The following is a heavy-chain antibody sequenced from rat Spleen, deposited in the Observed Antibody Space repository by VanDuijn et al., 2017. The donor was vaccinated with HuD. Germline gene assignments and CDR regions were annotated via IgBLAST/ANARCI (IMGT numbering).Heavy chain of an antibody. V-gene: IGHV5-27*01. CDR3: STAGSGLDYYYAGGFDY. CDR1: GFTFSNYY. Sequence: EVQLVESGGGLVQPGRSLKLSCAASGFTFSNYYMAWVRQAPTKGLEWVAYISTGGVNTYYRDSVKDRFTVSRDNAKSTLNLQMDSLRSEDTATYYCSTAGSGLDYYYAGGFDYWGQGVMVTVSS. J-gene: IGHJ2*01. D-gene: IGHD1-6*01. CDR2: ISTGGVNT.